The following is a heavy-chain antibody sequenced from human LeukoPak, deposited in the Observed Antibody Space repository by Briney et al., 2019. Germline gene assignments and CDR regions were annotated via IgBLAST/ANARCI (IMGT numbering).Heavy chain of an antibody. Sequence: GGSLRLSCAASGFTFSSYSMTWVRQAPGKGLEWVSYISSSSSTIYYADSVKGRFTISRDNAKNSLYLQMNSLRAEDTAVYYCARETLTYYCDSSDAFDIWGQGTMVTVSS. CDR2: ISSSSSTI. CDR1: GFTFSSYS. D-gene: IGHD3-22*01. V-gene: IGHV3-48*01. CDR3: ARETLTYYCDSSDAFDI. J-gene: IGHJ3*02.